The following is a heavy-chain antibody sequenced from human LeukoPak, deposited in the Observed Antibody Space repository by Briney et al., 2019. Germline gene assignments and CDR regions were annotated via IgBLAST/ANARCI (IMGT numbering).Heavy chain of an antibody. CDR3: AKASSRELLSTWDY. CDR2: ISGSGGST. D-gene: IGHD1-26*01. J-gene: IGHJ4*02. Sequence: GGTLRLSCAASGFTFSSYGMSWVRQAPGKGLEWVSAISGSGGSTYYADSVKGRFTISRDNSKNTLYLQMNSLRAEDTAVYYCAKASSRELLSTWDYWGQGTLVTVSS. CDR1: GFTFSSYG. V-gene: IGHV3-23*01.